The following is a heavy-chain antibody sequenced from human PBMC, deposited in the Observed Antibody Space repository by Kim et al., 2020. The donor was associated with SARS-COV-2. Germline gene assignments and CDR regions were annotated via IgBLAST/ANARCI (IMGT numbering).Heavy chain of an antibody. D-gene: IGHD2-2*01. Sequence: GGSLRLSCAASGFTFSSYGMHWVRQAPGKGLEWVAVIWYDGSNKYYADSVKGRFTISRDNSKNTLYLQMNSLRAEDTAVYYCAKDLSTTYCSSTCCYAFDYWGQGTLVTVSS. J-gene: IGHJ4*02. CDR2: IWYDGSNK. CDR1: GFTFSSYG. V-gene: IGHV3-33*06. CDR3: AKDLSTTYCSSTCCYAFDY.